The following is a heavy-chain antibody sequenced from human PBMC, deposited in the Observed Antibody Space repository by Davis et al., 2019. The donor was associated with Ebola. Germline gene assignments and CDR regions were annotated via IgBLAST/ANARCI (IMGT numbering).Heavy chain of an antibody. V-gene: IGHV3-33*01. D-gene: IGHD4-17*01. CDR3: ARDPSHDYGDYVGGWFDP. CDR2: IWYDGSNK. Sequence: SPKLSRAASGFTFSSYGMHWVRQAPGQGLEWVAVIWYDGSNKYYADSVKGRFTISRDNSKNTLYLQMNSLRAEDTAVYYCARDPSHDYGDYVGGWFDPWGQGTLVTVSS. CDR1: GFTFSSYG. J-gene: IGHJ5*02.